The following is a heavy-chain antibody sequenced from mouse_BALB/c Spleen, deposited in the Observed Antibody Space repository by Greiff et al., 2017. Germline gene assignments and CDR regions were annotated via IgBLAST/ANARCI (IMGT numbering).Heavy chain of an antibody. Sequence: VQLQQSGAELVRPGALVKLSCKASGFTIKDYYMHWVKQRPEQGLEWIGWIDPENGNTIYDPKFQGKASITADTSSNTAYLQLSSLTSEDTAVYYCARLLTTAHAMDYWGQGTSVTVSS. V-gene: IGHV14-1*02. J-gene: IGHJ4*01. CDR1: GFTIKDYY. CDR3: ARLLTTAHAMDY. CDR2: IDPENGNT. D-gene: IGHD1-2*01.